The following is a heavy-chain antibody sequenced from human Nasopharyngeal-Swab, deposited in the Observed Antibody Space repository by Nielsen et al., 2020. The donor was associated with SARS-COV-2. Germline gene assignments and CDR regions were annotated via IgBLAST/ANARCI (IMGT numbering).Heavy chain of an antibody. D-gene: IGHD4/OR15-4a*01. Sequence: GESLKISCMASGYSFVNHWIGWVRQKPGKGLEWMGIIYPGDSDTRYSPSFQGQVTISADKSITTAYLQWRRLKASDTAMYFCVRSNDYGAHFDYWGQGTLVAVAA. J-gene: IGHJ4*02. CDR1: GYSFVNHW. CDR2: IYPGDSDT. CDR3: VRSNDYGAHFDY. V-gene: IGHV5-51*01.